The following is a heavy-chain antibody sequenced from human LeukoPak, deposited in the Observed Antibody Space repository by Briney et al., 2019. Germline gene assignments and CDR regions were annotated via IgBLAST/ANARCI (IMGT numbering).Heavy chain of an antibody. Sequence: GRSLRLSCAASGFTFSSYGMHWVRQAPGKGLEWVAVISYDGSNKYYGDSVKGRFTISRDNSKNTLYLQMNSLRAEDTAVFYCAKDLSSSSGYFQHWGQGTLVTVSS. D-gene: IGHD6-6*01. V-gene: IGHV3-30*18. CDR1: GFTFSSYG. J-gene: IGHJ1*01. CDR3: AKDLSSSSGYFQH. CDR2: ISYDGSNK.